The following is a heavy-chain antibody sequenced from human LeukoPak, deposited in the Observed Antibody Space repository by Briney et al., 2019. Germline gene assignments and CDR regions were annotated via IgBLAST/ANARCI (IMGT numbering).Heavy chain of an antibody. CDR1: GLTFSTYG. CDR2: IHNSGSST. J-gene: IGHJ5*02. CDR3: AKDLVRAIVVVPAAPNWFDP. V-gene: IGHV3-23*01. Sequence: GGSLRLSCAASGLTFSTYGMSWVRQAPGKGLEWVSSIHNSGSSTYYTDSVKGRFTNSRDNSKNTLYLQMNSLRAEDTAVYYCAKDLVRAIVVVPAAPNWFDPWGQGTLVTVSS. D-gene: IGHD2-2*01.